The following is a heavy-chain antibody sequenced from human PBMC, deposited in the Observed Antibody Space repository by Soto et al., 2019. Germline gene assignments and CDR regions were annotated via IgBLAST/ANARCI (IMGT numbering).Heavy chain of an antibody. D-gene: IGHD5-12*01. J-gene: IGHJ4*02. CDR3: ARDTGYSGYVLDH. CDR2: IYHSGST. CDR1: GYSISSGYY. Sequence: SETLSLTCAVSGYSISSGYYWGWIRQPPGKGLEWIGSIYHSGSTYYNPSLKSRVTISVDTSKNQFSLKLSSVTAADTAVYYCARDTGYSGYVLDHWGQGTLVTVSS. V-gene: IGHV4-38-2*02.